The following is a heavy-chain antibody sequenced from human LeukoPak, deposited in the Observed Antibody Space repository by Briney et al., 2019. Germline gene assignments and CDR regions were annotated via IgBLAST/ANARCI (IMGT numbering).Heavy chain of an antibody. D-gene: IGHD3-22*01. CDR1: GFSFTDAW. V-gene: IGHV3-15*01. CDR3: TTDLSFGITMIVVVTR. CDR2: LKSKAAGGTT. J-gene: IGHJ4*02. Sequence: GGSLRLSCAASGFSFTDAWMSWVRQAPGKGLEWVGHLKSKAAGGTTDYAAPVKARFTISGDDSKNTLYLQMNSLKTEDTAVYYCTTDLSFGITMIVVVTRWGQGTLVTVSS.